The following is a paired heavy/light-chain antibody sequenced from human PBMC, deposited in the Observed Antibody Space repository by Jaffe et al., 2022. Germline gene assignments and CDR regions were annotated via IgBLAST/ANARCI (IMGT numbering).Light chain of an antibody. CDR2: AAS. CDR3: QQANSLAFT. J-gene: IGKJ3*01. Sequence: DIQMTQSPSSVSASVGDRVTITCRASQGISSWLAWYQQKPGKAPKLLIYAASSLQSGVPSRFSGSGSGTDFTLTISSLQPEDFATYYCQQANSLAFTFGPGTKVDIK. CDR1: QGISSW. V-gene: IGKV1-12*01.
Heavy chain of an antibody. CDR2: IHHSGST. D-gene: IGHD2-15*01. Sequence: QVQLQESGPGLVKPSETLSLTCAVSGYSISSGYHWGWIRQPPGKGLEWIASIHHSGSTSFNPSLKSRVTISVDTSKNQFSLKLLSVTAADTALYYCARALGYCSGVGCSNWFDPWGQGTLVTVTS. J-gene: IGHJ5*02. CDR1: GYSISSGYH. V-gene: IGHV4-38-2*01. CDR3: ARALGYCSGVGCSNWFDP.